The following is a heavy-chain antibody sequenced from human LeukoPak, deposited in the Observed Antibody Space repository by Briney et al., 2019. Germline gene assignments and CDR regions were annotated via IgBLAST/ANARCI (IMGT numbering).Heavy chain of an antibody. Sequence: ASVKVSFKASGYTFTGYYMHWVRQAPGQGLEGMGWINPNSGGTNYAQRFQGRVTMTRDTSISTAYMELSRLRSDDTAVYYCARELITGTTSGNYWGQGTLVTVSS. V-gene: IGHV1-2*02. CDR2: INPNSGGT. CDR3: ARELITGTTSGNY. J-gene: IGHJ4*02. CDR1: GYTFTGYY. D-gene: IGHD1-20*01.